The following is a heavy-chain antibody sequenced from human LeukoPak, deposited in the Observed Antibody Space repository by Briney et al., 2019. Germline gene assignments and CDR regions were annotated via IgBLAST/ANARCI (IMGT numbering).Heavy chain of an antibody. CDR3: ARGDQFDSSGEYYYYGIDV. D-gene: IGHD3-22*01. J-gene: IGHJ6*01. CDR2: INPNSGGT. V-gene: IGHV1-2*02. CDR1: GYTFTGYY. Sequence: ASVKVSCKASGYTFTGYYMHWVRQAPGQGLEWMGWINPNSGGTNYAQKFQGRVTMTRDTSISTAYMELSRLRSDDTAVYYCARGDQFDSSGEYYYYGIDVWGPGTTVTVSS.